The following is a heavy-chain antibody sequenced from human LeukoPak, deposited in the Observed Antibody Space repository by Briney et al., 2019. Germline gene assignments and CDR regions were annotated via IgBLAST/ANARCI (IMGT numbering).Heavy chain of an antibody. J-gene: IGHJ4*02. CDR2: ISGSGGST. V-gene: IGHV3-23*01. D-gene: IGHD3-10*01. Sequence: GGSLRLSCAASGFTFSSYAMSWVRQAPGKGLEWVSAISGSGGSTYYADSVKGRFTISRDNSKNTLYLQMNSLRAEDTAVYYCARETYYYGSGSLWEDYWGQGTLVTVSS. CDR1: GFTFSSYA. CDR3: ARETYYYGSGSLWEDY.